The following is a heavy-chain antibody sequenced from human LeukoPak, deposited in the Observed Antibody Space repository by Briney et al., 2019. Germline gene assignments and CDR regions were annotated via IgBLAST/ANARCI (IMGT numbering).Heavy chain of an antibody. CDR1: GLNITSNY. CDR2: IYSGGFT. J-gene: IGHJ4*02. CDR3: AKDRRSYYDSTAVLDY. D-gene: IGHD3-22*01. V-gene: IGHV3-66*01. Sequence: GGSLRLSCAASGLNITSNYMNWVRQAPGKGLEWVAIIYSGGFTYYRDSVKGRFTIYRDNSKNTVYLQMNSRRVEDTAVYYCAKDRRSYYDSTAVLDYWGQGTLVTVSS.